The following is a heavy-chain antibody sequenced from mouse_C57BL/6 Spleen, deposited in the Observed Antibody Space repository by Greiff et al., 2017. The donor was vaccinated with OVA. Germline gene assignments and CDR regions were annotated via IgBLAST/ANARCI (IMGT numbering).Heavy chain of an antibody. CDR1: GYSFTGYY. CDR2: INPSTGGT. CDR3: ARRHGSSEGCFDY. D-gene: IGHD1-1*01. J-gene: IGHJ2*01. Sequence: VQLQQSGPELVKPGASVKISCKASGYSFTGYYMNWVKQSPEKSLEWIGEINPSTGGTTYNQKFKAKATLTVDKSSSTAYMQLKSLTSEDSAVYYCARRHGSSEGCFDYWGQGTTLTVSS. V-gene: IGHV1-42*01.